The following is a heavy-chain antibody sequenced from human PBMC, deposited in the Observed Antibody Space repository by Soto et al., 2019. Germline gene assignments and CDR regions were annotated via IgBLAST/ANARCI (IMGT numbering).Heavy chain of an antibody. V-gene: IGHV3-23*01. CDR1: GFTFSSYA. Sequence: LRLSCAASGFTFSSYAMSWVRQAPGKGLEWVSAISGSGGSTYYADSVKGRFTISRDNSKNTLYLQMNSLRAEDTAVYYCAKDLTKGNIVVVPAAITPIYYYYGMDVWGQGTTVTVSS. J-gene: IGHJ6*02. CDR3: AKDLTKGNIVVVPAAITPIYYYYGMDV. CDR2: ISGSGGST. D-gene: IGHD2-2*02.